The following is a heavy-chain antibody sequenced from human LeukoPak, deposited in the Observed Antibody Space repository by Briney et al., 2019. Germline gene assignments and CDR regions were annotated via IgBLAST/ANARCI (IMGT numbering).Heavy chain of an antibody. D-gene: IGHD6-19*01. Sequence: GGSLRLSCAASGFTFSSYGMSWVRQAPGKGLEWVSAISGSGGSTYYADSVKGRFTISRDNSKNTLYLQMNSLRAEDTAVYYCARVQWLRYYFDYWGQGTLVTVSS. CDR1: GFTFSSYG. J-gene: IGHJ4*02. V-gene: IGHV3-23*01. CDR2: ISGSGGST. CDR3: ARVQWLRYYFDY.